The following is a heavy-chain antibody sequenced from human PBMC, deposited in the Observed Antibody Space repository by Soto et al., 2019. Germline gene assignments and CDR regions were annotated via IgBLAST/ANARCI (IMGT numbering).Heavy chain of an antibody. Sequence: SGFTFSSYSMNWVRQAPGKGLEWVSSISSSSSYIYYADSVKGRFTISRDNAKNTLHLQMNSLRAEDTAVYYCAKGLSWTYSGMDSWGPATLVTVSS. D-gene: IGHD1-26*01. CDR3: AKGLSWTYSGMDS. V-gene: IGHV3-21*04. CDR1: GFTFSSYS. CDR2: ISSSSSYI. J-gene: IGHJ4*02.